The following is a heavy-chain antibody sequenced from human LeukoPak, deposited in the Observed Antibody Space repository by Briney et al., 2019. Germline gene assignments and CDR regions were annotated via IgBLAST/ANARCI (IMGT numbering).Heavy chain of an antibody. V-gene: IGHV1-2*02. CDR1: GYTFTGYY. Sequence: ASVKVSCKASGYTFTGYYMHWVRQAPGQGLEWMGWINPNSGGTNYAQKFQGRVTMTRDTSISTAYMELSRLRSDDTAVYYCARGDKNGYYYYMDVWGKGTTVTISS. J-gene: IGHJ6*03. CDR3: ARGDKNGYYYYMDV. CDR2: INPNSGGT.